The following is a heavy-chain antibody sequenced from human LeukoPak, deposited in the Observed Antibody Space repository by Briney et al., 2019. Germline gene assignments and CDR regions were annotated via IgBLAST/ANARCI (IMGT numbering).Heavy chain of an antibody. CDR1: GFTFSSYA. J-gene: IGHJ4*02. CDR2: ISSSSSYI. Sequence: GGSLRLSCAASGFTFSSYAMSWVRQAPGKGLEWVSSISSSSSYIYYADSVKGRFTISRDNAKNSLYLQMNSLRAEDTAVYYCASPGVSSSWWGQGTLVTVSS. V-gene: IGHV3-21*01. D-gene: IGHD6-13*01. CDR3: ASPGVSSSW.